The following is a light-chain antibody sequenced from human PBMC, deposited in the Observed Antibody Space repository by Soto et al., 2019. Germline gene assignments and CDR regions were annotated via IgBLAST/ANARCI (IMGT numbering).Light chain of an antibody. CDR3: QQYNNYWT. CDR1: QSINSR. J-gene: IGKJ1*01. CDR2: KAS. Sequence: DIQMTQSPSTLSASVGDRVTITCRASQSINSRLAWYQQKPGKAPNLLIYKASSLESGAPSRFSGSGSGTEFTLTISSLQPDEFATYYCQQYNNYWTFGQGTKVEIK. V-gene: IGKV1-5*03.